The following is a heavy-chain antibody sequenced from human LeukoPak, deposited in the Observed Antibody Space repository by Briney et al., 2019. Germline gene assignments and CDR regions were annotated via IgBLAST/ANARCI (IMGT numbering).Heavy chain of an antibody. Sequence: GASVKVSCKASGYTFTGYYMHWVRQAPGQGLEWMGWINPNSGGTNDAQKFQGRVTMTRETSISTAYMELSRLRSDDTAVYYCARGYSSGRDSDMDVWGQGTTVTVSS. V-gene: IGHV1-2*02. J-gene: IGHJ6*02. D-gene: IGHD6-19*01. CDR1: GYTFTGYY. CDR3: ARGYSSGRDSDMDV. CDR2: INPNSGGT.